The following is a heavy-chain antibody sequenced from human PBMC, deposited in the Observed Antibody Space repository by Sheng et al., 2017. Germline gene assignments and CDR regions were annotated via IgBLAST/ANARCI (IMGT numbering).Heavy chain of an antibody. J-gene: IGHJ5*02. D-gene: IGHD2-8*01. CDR2: XRYDGGFX. CDR3: AQDSSYVLSP. Sequence: QVQLVESGGGVVQPGGSLRLSCAASGFIFSNYGMHWIRQAPGKGLEWVAFXRYDGGFXDSADSVKGRFTLSRDNSKNTLYLQLNILRPEDTAMYYCAQDSSYVLSPWG. CDR1: GFIFSNYG. V-gene: IGHV3-30*02.